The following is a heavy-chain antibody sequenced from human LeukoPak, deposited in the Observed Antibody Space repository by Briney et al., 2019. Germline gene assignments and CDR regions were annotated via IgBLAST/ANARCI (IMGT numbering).Heavy chain of an antibody. CDR3: ARDSGVDSSSWGYFDY. V-gene: IGHV3-30-3*01. J-gene: IGHJ4*02. Sequence: PGGSLRLSCAASGFTFSSYAMHWVRQAPGKGLEWVAVISYDGSNKYYADSVKGRFTISRDNSKNTLYLRMNSLRAEDTAVYYCARDSGVDSSSWGYFDYWGQGTLVTVSS. CDR1: GFTFSSYA. D-gene: IGHD6-13*01. CDR2: ISYDGSNK.